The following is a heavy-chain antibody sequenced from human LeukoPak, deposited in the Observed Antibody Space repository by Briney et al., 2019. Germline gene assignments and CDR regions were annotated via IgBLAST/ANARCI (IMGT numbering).Heavy chain of an antibody. V-gene: IGHV3-48*03. J-gene: IGHJ4*02. D-gene: IGHD6-19*01. CDR3: ARWDSSGWNY. CDR2: ISSSGSTI. CDR1: GFTFSSYE. Sequence: PGGSLRLSCAASGFTFSSYEMNWVRQAPGKGLEWVSYISSSGSTIYYADSVKGRFTISRDNAKNSLYLQMNSLRAEDTAVYYCARWDSSGWNYWGQGTLVTVSS.